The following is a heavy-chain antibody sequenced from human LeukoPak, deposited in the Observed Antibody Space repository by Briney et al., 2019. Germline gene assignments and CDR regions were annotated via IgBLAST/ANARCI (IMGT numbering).Heavy chain of an antibody. J-gene: IGHJ3*02. V-gene: IGHV4-59*08. CDR2: ISYSGST. CDR1: GGSISSYY. D-gene: IGHD3-9*01. CDR3: ARQGYDILTGYIDAFDI. Sequence: SETLSLTCTVSGGSISSYYWSWIRQPPGKGLEWIGYISYSGSTNYNPSLKSRVTISIDTSKNQFSLKLRSVTAADTAIYYCARQGYDILTGYIDAFDIWGQGTMVTVS.